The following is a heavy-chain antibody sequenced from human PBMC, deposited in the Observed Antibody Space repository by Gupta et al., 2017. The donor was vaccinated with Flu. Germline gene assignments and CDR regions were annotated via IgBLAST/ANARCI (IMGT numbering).Heavy chain of an antibody. CDR3: AREGGIAVAGHFFDY. D-gene: IGHD6-19*01. V-gene: IGHV1-2*02. CDR2: INPNSGGT. Sequence: QVQLVQSGAAVKKPGASVKVSCKASGYTFTGYYMHWVRQAPGQGLEWMGWINPNSGGTNYAQKFQGRVTMTRDTSISTAYMELSRLRSDDTAVYYCAREGGIAVAGHFFDYWGQGTLVTVSA. J-gene: IGHJ4*02. CDR1: GYTFTGYY.